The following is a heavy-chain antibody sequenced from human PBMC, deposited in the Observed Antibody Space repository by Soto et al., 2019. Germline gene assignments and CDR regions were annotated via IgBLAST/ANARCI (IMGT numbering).Heavy chain of an antibody. D-gene: IGHD3-10*01. CDR2: IYPGDSDT. V-gene: IGHV5-51*01. Sequence: GESLKISCEGSGYIFTSYWIAWVRQMPGKGLEWMGMIYPGDSDTRYSPSFQGQVTISADKSINTVYLQWSSLKASDTAIYYCARLGWNFYKTGDAWGQGTTVPVS. CDR1: GYIFTSYW. CDR3: ARLGWNFYKTGDA. J-gene: IGHJ6*02.